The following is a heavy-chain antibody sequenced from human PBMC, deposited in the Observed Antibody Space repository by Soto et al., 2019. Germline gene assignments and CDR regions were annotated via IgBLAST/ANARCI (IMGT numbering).Heavy chain of an antibody. CDR2: INHSGST. CDR3: ARGFSLRVFWSGYYPRYYYYYMDV. CDR1: GGSFSGYY. V-gene: IGHV4-34*01. J-gene: IGHJ6*03. Sequence: SETLSLTCAVYGGSFSGYYWSWIRQPPGKGLEWIGEINHSGSTNYNPSLKSRVTISVDTSKNQFSLKLSSVTAADTAVYYCARGFSLRVFWSGYYPRYYYYYMDVWGKGTTVTVAS. D-gene: IGHD3-3*01.